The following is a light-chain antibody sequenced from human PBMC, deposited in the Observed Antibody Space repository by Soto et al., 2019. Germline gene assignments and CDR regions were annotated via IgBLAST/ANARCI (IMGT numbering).Light chain of an antibody. Sequence: DIQMTQSPSSLSASVGDRVTITCQASQDITNFLNWYQHKPGRAPKLLIYAASTLQSGFPSRFSGSGSGTDFACNISSLQTEDTATYKFQKYDILLTVGQGPRLEFK. CDR3: QKYDILLT. CDR2: AAS. CDR1: QDITNF. V-gene: IGKV1-33*01. J-gene: IGKJ5*01.